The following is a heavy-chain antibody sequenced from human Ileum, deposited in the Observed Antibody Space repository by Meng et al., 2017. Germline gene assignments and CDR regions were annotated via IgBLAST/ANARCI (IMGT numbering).Heavy chain of an antibody. CDR3: ARVIHYSGRNVDDAFDI. Sequence: SETLSLTCTVTGGSISSQIYYWGWIRQPPGKGLEYIGSLHYSGRTFYNPSLESRVTISVDTSKNQFFLKLSSVTAADTAVYYCARVIHYSGRNVDDAFDIWGQGTMVTVSS. D-gene: IGHD3-10*01. CDR2: LHYSGRT. J-gene: IGHJ3*02. CDR1: GGSISSQIYY. V-gene: IGHV4-39*07.